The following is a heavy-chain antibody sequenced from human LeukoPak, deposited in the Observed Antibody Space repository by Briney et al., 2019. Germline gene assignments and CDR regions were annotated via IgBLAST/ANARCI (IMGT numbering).Heavy chain of an antibody. J-gene: IGHJ5*02. CDR3: ARPYYYDSSGYNWFDP. CDR1: GFTFSSYE. V-gene: IGHV3-48*01. CDR2: ISSSSSPI. D-gene: IGHD3-22*01. Sequence: GGSLRLSCAASGFTFSSYEMNWVRQAPGKGLEWVSYISSSSSPIYYADSVKGRFTISRDNSKNTLYLQMNSLRAEDTAVYYCARPYYYDSSGYNWFDPWGQGTLVTVSS.